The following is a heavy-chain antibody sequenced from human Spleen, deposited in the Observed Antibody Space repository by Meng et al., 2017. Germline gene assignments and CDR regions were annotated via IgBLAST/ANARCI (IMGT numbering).Heavy chain of an antibody. V-gene: IGHV4-34*01. CDR2: INYSGIT. Sequence: QMQRQPWGAGLLKPSETLSLTCAVYGGSFSGYDWSWVRQPPGEGLEWIGEINYSGITNYSPSLKSRVTISVDTSKNQFSMNLISVTAADTAGYYCVEGSGWYIYWGQGTLVTVSS. D-gene: IGHD6-19*01. CDR1: GGSFSGYD. CDR3: VEGSGWYIY. J-gene: IGHJ4*02.